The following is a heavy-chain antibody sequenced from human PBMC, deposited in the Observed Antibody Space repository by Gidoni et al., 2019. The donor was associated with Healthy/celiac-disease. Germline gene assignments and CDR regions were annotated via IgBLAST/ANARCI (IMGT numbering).Heavy chain of an antibody. CDR2: RSYDGSNK. CDR3: ARDRGYYDFWSGLDY. J-gene: IGHJ4*02. V-gene: IGHV3-30-3*01. Sequence: QVQLVESGGGVVRPGRSLRLSCSSSGLTFISYAMHWVRQAPGKGLDWVAVRSYDGSNKYYADSVKGRFTISRDNSKNTLYLQMNSLRAEDTAVYYCARDRGYYDFWSGLDYWGQGTLVTVSS. D-gene: IGHD3-3*01. CDR1: GLTFISYA.